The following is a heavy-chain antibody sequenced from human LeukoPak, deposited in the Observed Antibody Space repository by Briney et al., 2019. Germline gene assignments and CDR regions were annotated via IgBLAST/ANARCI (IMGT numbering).Heavy chain of an antibody. Sequence: PGGSLRLSCAASGFTFSSYAMSWVRQAPGKGLEWVSAISGSGGSTYYADSVKGRFTISRDNSKNTLYLQMNSLRAEDTAVYYCVSECSSTSCPRQGDEDYWGQGTLVTVSS. D-gene: IGHD2-2*01. CDR2: ISGSGGST. CDR1: GFTFSSYA. CDR3: VSECSSTSCPRQGDEDY. J-gene: IGHJ4*02. V-gene: IGHV3-23*01.